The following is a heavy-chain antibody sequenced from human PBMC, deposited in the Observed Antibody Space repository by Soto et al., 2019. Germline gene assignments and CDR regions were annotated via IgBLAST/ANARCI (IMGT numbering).Heavy chain of an antibody. CDR2: ISGGSAYI. V-gene: IGHV3-21*06. J-gene: IGHJ5*02. Sequence: EVQVVESGGGLVKPGGSLRLSCTFTFSMYSMNWVRQAPGKGRGWVASISGGSAYIKYAESVKGRFTISRDKAKNSLHLQMNSLRAEDTAIYHCARDQGGSYDSWFDPWGQGTLVTVSS. CDR1: FTFSMYS. D-gene: IGHD1-26*01. CDR3: ARDQGGSYDSWFDP.